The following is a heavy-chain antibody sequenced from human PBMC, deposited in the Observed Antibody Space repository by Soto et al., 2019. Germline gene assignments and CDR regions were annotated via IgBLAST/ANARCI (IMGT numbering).Heavy chain of an antibody. CDR2: IGTAGDT. CDR3: ARGVGEGYCSGGSCSPPPFFDY. J-gene: IGHJ4*02. V-gene: IGHV3-13*01. CDR1: GFTFSSYD. Sequence: GGSLRLSCAASGFTFSSYDMHWVRQATGKGLEWVSAIGTAGDTYYPGSVKGRFTISRENAKNSLYLQMNSLRAGETAVYYCARGVGEGYCSGGSCSPPPFFDYWGQGTLVTVSS. D-gene: IGHD2-15*01.